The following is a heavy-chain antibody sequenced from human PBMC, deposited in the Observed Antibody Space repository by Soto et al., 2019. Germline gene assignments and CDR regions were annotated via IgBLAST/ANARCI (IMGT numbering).Heavy chain of an antibody. CDR3: ARGQGLLYYYYYGMDV. D-gene: IGHD5-18*01. Sequence: GASVKVSCKASGYTFTSYDINWVRQATGQGLERMGWMNPNSGNTGYAQKFQGRVTMTRNTSISTAYMELSSLRSEDTAVYYCARGQGLLYYYYYGMDVWGQGTTVTVSS. CDR1: GYTFTSYD. V-gene: IGHV1-8*01. CDR2: MNPNSGNT. J-gene: IGHJ6*02.